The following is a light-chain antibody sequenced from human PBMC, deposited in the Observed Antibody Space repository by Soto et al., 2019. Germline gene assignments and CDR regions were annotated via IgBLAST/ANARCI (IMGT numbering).Light chain of an antibody. Sequence: DLQMTPSPSSLSASVGDRVTITCRASQSISSYLNWYQQKPGKAPKLLIYAASSLQSGVPSRFSVSGSGTDFTLAISSLQPEDFATYYCQQSYSTPRTFGPGTKVDIK. J-gene: IGKJ3*01. V-gene: IGKV1-39*01. CDR3: QQSYSTPRT. CDR1: QSISSY. CDR2: AAS.